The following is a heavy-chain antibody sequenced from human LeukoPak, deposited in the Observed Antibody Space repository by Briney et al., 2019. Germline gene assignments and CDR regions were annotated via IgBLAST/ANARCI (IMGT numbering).Heavy chain of an antibody. CDR2: IYYSGST. V-gene: IGHV4-31*03. CDR1: GGSISSGSYY. CDR3: ARDGAYSSSWWIHNWFYP. Sequence: PSETLSLTCTVSGGSISSGSYYWSWIRQHPGKGLEWIGYIYYSGSTYYNPSLKSRVTISVDTSKNQFSLKLSSVTAADTAVYYCARDGAYSSSWWIHNWFYPWGQGTLVTVSS. D-gene: IGHD6-13*01. J-gene: IGHJ5*02.